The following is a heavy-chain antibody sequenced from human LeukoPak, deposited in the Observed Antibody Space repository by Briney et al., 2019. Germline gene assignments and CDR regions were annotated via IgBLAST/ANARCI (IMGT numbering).Heavy chain of an antibody. Sequence: GGSLKLSCAASGFTFNNYWMHWVRQAPGKGLVWVSRINTDGSITNYADSVKGRFTIYRDNAKNTLFLQMNSLRAEDTAVYYCARSFDYWGQGTLVTVSS. V-gene: IGHV3-74*01. CDR3: ARSFDY. CDR2: INTDGSIT. CDR1: GFTFNNYW. J-gene: IGHJ4*02.